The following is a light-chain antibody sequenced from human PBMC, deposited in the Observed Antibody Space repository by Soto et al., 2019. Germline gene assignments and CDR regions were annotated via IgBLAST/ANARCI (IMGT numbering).Light chain of an antibody. CDR2: GVY. Sequence: QSVLTQPASVSGSPGQSLTISCTGDVSDVGGYEYVSWYQQHPDKAPKLIIFGVYNRPSGVSVRFSGSKSGNTASLTISGLQAEDEAAYYCSSYTSSTTLGVFGTGTKVTVL. CDR3: SSYTSSTTLGV. CDR1: VSDVGGYEY. V-gene: IGLV2-14*03. J-gene: IGLJ1*01.